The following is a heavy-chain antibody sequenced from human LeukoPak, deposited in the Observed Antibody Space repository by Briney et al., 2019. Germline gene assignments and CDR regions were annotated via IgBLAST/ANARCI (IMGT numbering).Heavy chain of an antibody. Sequence: PGGSLRLSCGASGFTFSDYYMSWIRQAPGKGLEWVSYISSSGSTIYYADSVKGRFTISRDNAKNSLYLQMNSLRAEDTAVYYCAREISSSWYGGWFDPWGQGTLVTVSS. CDR3: AREISSSWYGGWFDP. D-gene: IGHD6-13*01. CDR1: GFTFSDYY. J-gene: IGHJ5*02. CDR2: ISSSGSTI. V-gene: IGHV3-11*04.